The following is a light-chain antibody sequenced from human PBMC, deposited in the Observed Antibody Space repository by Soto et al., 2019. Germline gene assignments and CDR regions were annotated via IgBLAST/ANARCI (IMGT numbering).Light chain of an antibody. CDR1: QTVDTW. Sequence: DIQMTQFPSTLPASVGDTVTITCRASQTVDTWLAWYQQKPGKAPSLLIYRASSLESGVPSRFSGSGSGTEFTLTIRGLQPDDFASYYCQQYNNYPRTFGQGTKVDIK. CDR2: RAS. J-gene: IGKJ1*01. CDR3: QQYNNYPRT. V-gene: IGKV1-5*03.